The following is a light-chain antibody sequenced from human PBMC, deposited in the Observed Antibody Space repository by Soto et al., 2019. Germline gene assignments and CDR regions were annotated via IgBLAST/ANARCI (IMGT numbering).Light chain of an antibody. J-gene: IGLJ1*01. CDR3: SSYTNSNTYV. Sequence: QSALTQPPSVSGSPGHSVAISCTGSSSEVGSNNRVSWYHQPPGTAPKLIIYDVTNRPSGVPDRFPGSKSGNTASLTVSGLQAEDEADYYCSSYTNSNTYVFGTGTKVTV. CDR2: DVT. V-gene: IGLV2-18*02. CDR1: SSEVGSNNR.